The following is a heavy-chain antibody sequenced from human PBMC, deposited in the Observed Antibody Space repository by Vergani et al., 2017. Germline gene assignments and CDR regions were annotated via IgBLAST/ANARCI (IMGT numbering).Heavy chain of an antibody. CDR1: GFAFSRYA. J-gene: IGHJ6*03. CDR2: LTASGSGI. Sequence: EVQLLESGGRLVQPGGSLRLSCVASGFAFSRYAMSWVRQAPGKGLEWVSGLTASGSGISYADSVRGRFTISRDNSKNTLFLQMNSLRAEDTAIYYCAKAPVGSTASWYYYNYMDVWGKGTTVTVSS. D-gene: IGHD1-26*01. CDR3: AKAPVGSTASWYYYNYMDV. V-gene: IGHV3-23*01.